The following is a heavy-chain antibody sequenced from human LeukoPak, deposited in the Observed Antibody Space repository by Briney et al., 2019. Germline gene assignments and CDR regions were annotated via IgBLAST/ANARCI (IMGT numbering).Heavy chain of an antibody. D-gene: IGHD2-15*01. V-gene: IGHV1-8*01. Sequence: GASVKVSCKTSGYPFTTYEINWVRQAAGQGLEWMGWVHPDTGYADYAQKFQGRVTMTSDTSISTAYMELSSLRSEDTAVYYCARFLRGSGAFDIWGQGTMVTVSS. J-gene: IGHJ3*02. CDR2: VHPDTGYA. CDR3: ARFLRGSGAFDI. CDR1: GYPFTTYE.